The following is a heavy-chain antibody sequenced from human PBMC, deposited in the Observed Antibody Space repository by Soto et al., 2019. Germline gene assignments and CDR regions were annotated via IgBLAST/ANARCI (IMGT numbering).Heavy chain of an antibody. CDR1: GYRFSNYD. Sequence: QVQLVQSGAEVKKPGASVKVSCKASGYRFSNYDMNWVRQAPGQGLEWMGWVNPNSANTGYAQKFRGRRTLTRNTSITTAYMELSSLTSEDPAVYYCARSDGWDLNWFDSWGQGTLVTVSS. J-gene: IGHJ5*01. D-gene: IGHD6-19*01. CDR2: VNPNSANT. V-gene: IGHV1-8*01. CDR3: ARSDGWDLNWFDS.